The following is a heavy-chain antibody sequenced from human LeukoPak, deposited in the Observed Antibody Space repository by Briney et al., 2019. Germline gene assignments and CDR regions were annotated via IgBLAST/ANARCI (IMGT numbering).Heavy chain of an antibody. V-gene: IGHV3-7*03. D-gene: IGHD3-16*01. Sequence: GGSLRLSCAASGFTFSSYWMSWARQAPGKGLEWVANIKQDGSEKYYVDSVKGRFTISRDNAKNSLYLQMSNLRAEDTAVYFCARGGGLDVWGQGATVTVSS. CDR3: ARGGGLDV. CDR2: IKQDGSEK. J-gene: IGHJ6*02. CDR1: GFTFSSYW.